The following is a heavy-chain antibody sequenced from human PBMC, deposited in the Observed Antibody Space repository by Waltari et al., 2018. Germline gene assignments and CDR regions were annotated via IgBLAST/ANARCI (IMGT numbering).Heavy chain of an antibody. Sequence: QVQLHESGPGLVQSSETLSLTCAVSGYSISSGSYWGWIRQPPGQGLEWIGTIYQSGSTYYNPSLKSRITISLDTSKNQFSLKLNAVTAADTAVYYCARHQVGGRDFEYWGQGTLVTVSS. CDR1: GYSISSGSY. CDR3: ARHQVGGRDFEY. J-gene: IGHJ4*02. V-gene: IGHV4-38-2*01. D-gene: IGHD1-26*01. CDR2: IYQSGST.